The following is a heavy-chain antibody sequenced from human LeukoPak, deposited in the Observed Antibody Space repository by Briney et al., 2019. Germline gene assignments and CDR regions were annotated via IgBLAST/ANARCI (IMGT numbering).Heavy chain of an antibody. CDR1: GGSISSGDYY. V-gene: IGHV4-30-4*01. CDR3: ARVTLRFYGYYGMDV. D-gene: IGHD3-3*01. CDR2: IYYSGST. Sequence: PSETLSLTCTVSGGSISSGDYYWSWIRQPPGKGLEWIGYIYYSGSTYYNPSLKSRVTISVDTSKNQFSLKLSSVTAADTAVYYCARVTLRFYGYYGMDVWGQGTTVTVSS. J-gene: IGHJ6*02.